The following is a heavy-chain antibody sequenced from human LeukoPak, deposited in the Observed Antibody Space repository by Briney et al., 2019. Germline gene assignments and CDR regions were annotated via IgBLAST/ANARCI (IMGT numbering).Heavy chain of an antibody. CDR3: ARNNGMDV. V-gene: IGHV3-7*03. J-gene: IGHJ6*02. Sequence: PGGSLRLSCAASGFALSSHWMTWVRQVPGRGPEWVANVNRDGSGTYYLDSVKGRFTISKDNAKNSLYLQMNSLGAEDTALYHCARNNGMDVWGQGTTVIVSS. CDR1: GFALSSHW. CDR2: VNRDGSGT.